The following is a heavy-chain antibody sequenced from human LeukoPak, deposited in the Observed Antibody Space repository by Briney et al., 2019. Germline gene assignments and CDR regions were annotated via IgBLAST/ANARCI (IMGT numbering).Heavy chain of an antibody. Sequence: GGSLRLSCAASGFTFSSYWMSWVRQAPGKGLEWVANIKQDGSEKYYVDSVKGRSTISRDNSKNTLYLQMNSLRAEDTAVYYCAKDTWIQLWLASFGIDYWGQGTLVTVSS. J-gene: IGHJ4*02. D-gene: IGHD5-18*01. CDR2: IKQDGSEK. CDR1: GFTFSSYW. CDR3: AKDTWIQLWLASFGIDY. V-gene: IGHV3-7*01.